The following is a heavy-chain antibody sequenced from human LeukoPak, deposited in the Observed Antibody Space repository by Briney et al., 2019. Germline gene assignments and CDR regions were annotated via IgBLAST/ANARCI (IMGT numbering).Heavy chain of an antibody. J-gene: IGHJ6*02. CDR1: GGSISSYY. V-gene: IGHV4-59*01. D-gene: IGHD2-15*01. CDR2: IYYSGST. CDR3: ARDHRLPERGYYYYYGMDV. Sequence: PSETLSLTCTVSGGSISSYYWSWIRQPPGKGLEWIGYIYYSGSTNYNPSLKSRVTISVDTSKNQFSLKLSSVTAADTAVYYCARDHRLPERGYYYYYGMDVWGQGTTVTVSS.